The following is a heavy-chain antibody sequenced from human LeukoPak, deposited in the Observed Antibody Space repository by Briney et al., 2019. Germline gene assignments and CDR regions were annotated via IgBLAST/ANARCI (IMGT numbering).Heavy chain of an antibody. D-gene: IGHD2/OR15-2a*01. CDR3: ARELFELVSRFVIGWFDP. CDR1: GDRVSSNSAA. V-gene: IGHV6-1*01. Sequence: SQTLSLTCAISGDRVSSNSAAWNWIRQSPSRGLEWLGRTYYRSKWYNDYAVSVKSRITINPDTSKNQFSLQLNSVTPEDTAVYYCARELFELVSRFVIGWFDPWGQGTLVTVSS. CDR2: TYYRSKWYN. J-gene: IGHJ5*02.